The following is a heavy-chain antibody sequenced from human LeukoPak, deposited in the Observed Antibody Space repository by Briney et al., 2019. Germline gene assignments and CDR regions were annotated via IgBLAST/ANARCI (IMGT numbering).Heavy chain of an antibody. CDR1: GFIFSNYW. CDR2: IKQDGTEK. V-gene: IGHV3-7*03. CDR3: ARDVGVDYLFDY. D-gene: IGHD2/OR15-2a*01. Sequence: PGGSLRLSCAASGFIFSNYWMSWVRQAPGKGLEWVANIKQDGTEKDYVASVRGRFTISRDNAKNSLYLQVNSLRAEDTAVYYCARDVGVDYLFDYWGQGTLVTVSP. J-gene: IGHJ4*02.